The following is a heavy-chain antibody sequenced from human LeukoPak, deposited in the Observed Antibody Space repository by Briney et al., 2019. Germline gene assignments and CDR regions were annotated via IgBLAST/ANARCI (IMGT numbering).Heavy chain of an antibody. Sequence: GRSLRLSCAASGITFSNFAMHWVRQAPGKGLEWVSLILSDGSNKYYGDSVRGRFTISRDNSKNTLYLQMNSLRAEDTAVYFCARALNYYDSSGILDYWGQGTLVTVSS. CDR2: ILSDGSNK. CDR3: ARALNYYDSSGILDY. J-gene: IGHJ4*02. D-gene: IGHD3-22*01. V-gene: IGHV3-33*01. CDR1: GITFSNFA.